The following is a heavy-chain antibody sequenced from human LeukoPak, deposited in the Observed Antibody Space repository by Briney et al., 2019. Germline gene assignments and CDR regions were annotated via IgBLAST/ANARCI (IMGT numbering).Heavy chain of an antibody. V-gene: IGHV3-48*02. CDR1: GFTFSSYG. CDR2: ITYNSGTI. J-gene: IGHJ4*02. D-gene: IGHD5-18*01. CDR3: ARDSGYSYADDY. Sequence: GGSLRLSCAAPGFTFSSYGMHWVRQAPGKGLEWVSYITYNSGTIFYADSVKGRFTISRDNAKDSLYLQMSSLRDEDTAVYYCARDSGYSYADDYWGQGTLVTVSS.